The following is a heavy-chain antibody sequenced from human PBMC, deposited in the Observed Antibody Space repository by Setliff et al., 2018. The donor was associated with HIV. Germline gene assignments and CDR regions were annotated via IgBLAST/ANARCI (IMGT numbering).Heavy chain of an antibody. CDR3: ARDAWVEFLEWTFYGMDV. D-gene: IGHD3-3*02. CDR1: GYTFTSYG. J-gene: IGHJ6*02. Sequence: AASVKVSCKASGYTFTSYGISRVRQAPGQGLEWMGWISAYNGDTKYAPKVQGRVTLTTDTSSSTIYMELRSLRSDDTAVYYCARDAWVEFLEWTFYGMDVWGQGTTVTVSS. CDR2: ISAYNGDT. V-gene: IGHV1-18*01.